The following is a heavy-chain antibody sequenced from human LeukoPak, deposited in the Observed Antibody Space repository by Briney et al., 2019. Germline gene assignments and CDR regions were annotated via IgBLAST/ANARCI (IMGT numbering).Heavy chain of an antibody. CDR2: IIPILGIA. CDR3: ARVGYYGSGSYLEPYYYYGMDV. CDR1: GGTFSSYA. Sequence: ASVKVSCKASGGTFSSYAISWVRQAPGQGLEWMGRIIPILGIANYAQKFQGRVTITADKSTSTAYMELSSLRSEDTAVYYCARVGYYGSGSYLEPYYYYGMDVWGQGTTVTVSS. D-gene: IGHD3-10*01. J-gene: IGHJ6*02. V-gene: IGHV1-69*04.